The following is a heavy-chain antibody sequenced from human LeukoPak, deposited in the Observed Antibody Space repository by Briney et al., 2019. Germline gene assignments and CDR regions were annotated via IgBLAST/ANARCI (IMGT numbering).Heavy chain of an antibody. V-gene: IGHV3-30*02. CDR1: GFTFSSYA. CDR2: IRYDGSNK. Sequence: GGSLRLSCAASGFTFSSYAMHWVRQAPGKGLEWVAFIRYDGSNKYYADSVKGRFTISRDNSKNTLYLQMNSLRAEDTAVYYCANSGDCSSTSCYTPTRSFFDYWGQGTLVTVSS. D-gene: IGHD2-2*02. J-gene: IGHJ4*02. CDR3: ANSGDCSSTSCYTPTRSFFDY.